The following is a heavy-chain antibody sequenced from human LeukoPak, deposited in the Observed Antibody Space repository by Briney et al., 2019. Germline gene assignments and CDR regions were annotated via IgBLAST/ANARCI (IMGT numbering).Heavy chain of an antibody. Sequence: PSETLSLTCTVSGGSISSYYWSWIRQPAGKGLEWIGRIYTSGSTNYNPSLKSRVTMSVDTSKNQFSPKLSSVTAADTAVYYCARGIFDYREDFFDYWGQGTLVTVSS. CDR1: GGSISSYY. CDR3: ARGIFDYREDFFDY. J-gene: IGHJ4*02. D-gene: IGHD3-9*01. V-gene: IGHV4-4*07. CDR2: IYTSGST.